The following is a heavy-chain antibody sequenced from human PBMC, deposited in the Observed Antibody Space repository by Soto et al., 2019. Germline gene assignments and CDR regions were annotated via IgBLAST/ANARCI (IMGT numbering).Heavy chain of an antibody. CDR3: AKSGSRLSSGKSDKYYFDY. D-gene: IGHD3-10*01. CDR1: GFTFSSYA. V-gene: IGHV3-23*01. Sequence: PGGSLRLSCAASGFTFSSYAMSWVRQAPGKGLEWVSAISGSGGSTYYADSVKGRFTISRDNSKNTLYLQMNSLRAEDTAVYYCAKSGSRLSSGKSDKYYFDYWGQGTLVTVSS. J-gene: IGHJ4*02. CDR2: ISGSGGST.